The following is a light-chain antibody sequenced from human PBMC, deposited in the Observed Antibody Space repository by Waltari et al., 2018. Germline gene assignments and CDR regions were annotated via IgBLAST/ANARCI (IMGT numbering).Light chain of an antibody. CDR1: SGSGASNYY. CDR3: VVYMGSDIWV. Sequence: QTVVTQEPSFSVSPGGTVTLTCGLTSGSGASNYYPSWYQQTPGQAPLPLIYNTNIRSSGVPDRFSGSILGNKAALTITGAQADDESDYYCVVYMGSDIWVFGGGTKLTVL. V-gene: IGLV8-61*01. CDR2: NTN. J-gene: IGLJ3*02.